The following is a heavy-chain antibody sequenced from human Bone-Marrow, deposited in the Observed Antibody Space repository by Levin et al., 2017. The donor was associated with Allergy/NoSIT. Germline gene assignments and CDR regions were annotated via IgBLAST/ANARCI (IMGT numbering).Heavy chain of an antibody. Sequence: SETLSLTCAVYGGSFSGYYWSWIRQPPGKGLEWIGEINYSGSTNYNPSLKSRVTISVDTSKNQFSLKLSSVTAADTAVYYCARVRATGSGWPLGYWGQGTLVTVSS. CDR2: INYSGST. CDR3: ARVRATGSGWPLGY. CDR1: GGSFSGYY. V-gene: IGHV4-34*01. J-gene: IGHJ4*02. D-gene: IGHD6-19*01.